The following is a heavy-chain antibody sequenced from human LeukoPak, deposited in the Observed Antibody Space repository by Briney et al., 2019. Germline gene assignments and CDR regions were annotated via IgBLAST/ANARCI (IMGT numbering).Heavy chain of an antibody. J-gene: IGHJ4*02. CDR2: LNPNSGNT. D-gene: IGHD2-2*01. V-gene: IGHV1-8*01. Sequence: ASVKVSCKASGYTFTSYDINWGRHATRQGLEWMGCLNPNSGNTGSAQKSQGRVTMTRNTSISTAYMKLSSLTSEDTAVYDCARVICSSTSCFDLFDYGGQGTLVTVPS. CDR1: GYTFTSYD. CDR3: ARVICSSTSCFDLFDY.